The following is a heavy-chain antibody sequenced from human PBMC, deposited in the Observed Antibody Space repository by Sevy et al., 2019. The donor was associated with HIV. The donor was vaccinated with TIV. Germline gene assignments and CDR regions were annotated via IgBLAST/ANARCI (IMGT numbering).Heavy chain of an antibody. CDR1: GFPFGSYS. D-gene: IGHD3-10*01. J-gene: IGHJ6*02. V-gene: IGHV3-30*04. CDR2: ISYDGDNK. Sequence: GGSLRLSCAASGFPFGSYSMHWVRHAAGKGLEWVAVISYDGDNKLYADSVKGRFTISRDNSKRTLYLVMNSLRTEDTAVYFCARDPTDYASYYDLYGLDAWGQGTTVTVSS. CDR3: ARDPTDYASYYDLYGLDA.